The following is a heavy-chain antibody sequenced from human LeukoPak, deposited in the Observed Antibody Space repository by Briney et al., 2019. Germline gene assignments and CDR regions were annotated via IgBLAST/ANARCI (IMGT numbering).Heavy chain of an antibody. CDR1: GFTFTTYG. V-gene: IGHV3-33*01. CDR3: ARKSYSNLGYDAFDI. D-gene: IGHD6-13*01. J-gene: IGHJ3*02. CDR2: ICYDGNNK. Sequence: GGSLRLSCAASGFTFTTYGRHWVRQAPGKGLQWVAVICYDGNNKYYAESLKGRFTISRDNSKNTLYLQVNSLRAEDTAVYYCARKSYSNLGYDAFDIWGQGTMVTVSS.